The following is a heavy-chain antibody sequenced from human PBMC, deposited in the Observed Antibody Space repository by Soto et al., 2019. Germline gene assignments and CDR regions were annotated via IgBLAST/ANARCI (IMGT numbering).Heavy chain of an antibody. D-gene: IGHD4-17*01. CDR2: IYYSGST. Sequence: PSETLSLTCTVSGGSISSYYWSWIRQPPGKGLEWIGYIYYSGSTNYNPSLKSRVTISVDTSKNQFSLKLSSVTAADTAVYYCARGPNYGDYEKYYYYYMDVWGKGTTVTVSS. CDR1: GGSISSYY. V-gene: IGHV4-59*01. J-gene: IGHJ6*03. CDR3: ARGPNYGDYEKYYYYYMDV.